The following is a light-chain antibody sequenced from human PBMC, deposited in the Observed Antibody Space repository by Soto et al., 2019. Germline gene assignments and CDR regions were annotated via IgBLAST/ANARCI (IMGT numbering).Light chain of an antibody. CDR3: NSFAGSVKWV. J-gene: IGLJ3*02. CDR2: EVT. V-gene: IGLV2-8*01. CDR1: NSDVGGYNY. Sequence: QSALTQPPSASGSPGQSVTISCTGTNSDVGGYNYVSWYQQYPGKAPKLLIYEVTKRPSGVPDRFSASKSGNTAYLTVSGLQAEDEADYYCNSFAGSVKWVFGGGTKLTVL.